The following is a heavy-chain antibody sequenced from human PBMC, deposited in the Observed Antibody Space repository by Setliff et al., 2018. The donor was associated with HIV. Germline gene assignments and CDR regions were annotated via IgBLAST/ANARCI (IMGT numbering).Heavy chain of an antibody. CDR3: VRDRRRIVGARREPYAFDI. CDR2: ISSGGST. CDR1: GFTFSNY. Sequence: ASVKVSCAASGFTFSNYMSWVRQTPGKGLEWVSFISSGGSTHYADSVKGRFAISRDNSNNTLYLQMNSLRAEDTAVYYCVRDRRRIVGARREPYAFDIWGQGTMVTVSS. J-gene: IGHJ3*02. V-gene: IGHV3-53*01. D-gene: IGHD1-26*01.